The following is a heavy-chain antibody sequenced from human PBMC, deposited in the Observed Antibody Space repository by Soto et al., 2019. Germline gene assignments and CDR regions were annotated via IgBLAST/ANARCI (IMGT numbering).Heavy chain of an antibody. CDR3: ARRVVAYTGFDY. V-gene: IGHV4-38-2*01. CDR2: IYHSGRT. Sequence: SETLSLTCDVSGYSITNGYFWAWIRQPPGKGLEWIGSIYHSGRTYYNPSLKSRLTISVDTPKNQFSLKLSSVTAADTAMYYCARRVVAYTGFDYWGQGTLVTVSS. D-gene: IGHD2-21*01. CDR1: GYSITNGYF. J-gene: IGHJ4*02.